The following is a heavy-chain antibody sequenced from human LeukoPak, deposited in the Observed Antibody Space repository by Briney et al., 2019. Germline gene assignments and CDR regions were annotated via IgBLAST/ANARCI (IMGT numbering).Heavy chain of an antibody. CDR3: ARAGVTTFFYYGMDV. V-gene: IGHV3-7*01. Sequence: GGSLRLSCAASGFTFSSYWMSWVRQAPGKGLEWVANIQQDGSEKYYVDSVKGRFTISRDNAKNSLYLQMNSLRAEDTAVYYCARAGVTTFFYYGMDVWGQGTTVTVSS. J-gene: IGHJ6*02. D-gene: IGHD4-17*01. CDR1: GFTFSSYW. CDR2: IQQDGSEK.